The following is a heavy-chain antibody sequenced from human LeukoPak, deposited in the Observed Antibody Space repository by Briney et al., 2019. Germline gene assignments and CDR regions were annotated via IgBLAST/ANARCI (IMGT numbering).Heavy chain of an antibody. Sequence: SETLSLTCTVSGGSIRSTSYYSGWIRLPPGKGLEWLGSVHYSGSTYDNPSLKSRVTISVDTSKNQFSLKLISVTAADTAVYYCARRSTVAGRGRFDPWGQGTLVTVSS. CDR3: ARRSTVAGRGRFDP. CDR2: VHYSGST. J-gene: IGHJ5*02. V-gene: IGHV4-39*01. D-gene: IGHD6-19*01. CDR1: GGSIRSTSYY.